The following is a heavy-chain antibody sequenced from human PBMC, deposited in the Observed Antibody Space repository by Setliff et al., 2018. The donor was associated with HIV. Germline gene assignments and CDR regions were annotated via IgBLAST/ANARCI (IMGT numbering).Heavy chain of an antibody. D-gene: IGHD2-21*02. J-gene: IGHJ3*02. CDR3: ARGQGCGGGCHYAFEM. V-gene: IGHV4-38-2*02. CDR2: IYHSGNA. CDR1: GYSISSGYY. Sequence: PSETLSLTCTVSGYSISSGYYWGWIRQPPGKGLEWIGSIYHSGNAYYMPSLQSRVTISVDMSKNQFSLNLNSVTAADTAVYYCARGQGCGGGCHYAFEMWGQGTMGTVS.